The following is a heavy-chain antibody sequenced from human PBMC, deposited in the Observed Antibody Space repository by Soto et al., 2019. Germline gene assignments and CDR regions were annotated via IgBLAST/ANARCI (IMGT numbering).Heavy chain of an antibody. CDR3: AREHSSSWRFDY. J-gene: IGHJ4*02. CDR1: GYTFTSYD. Sequence: ASVKVSCKASGYTFTSYDINWVRQATGQGLEWMGWMNPNSGNTGYAQKFQGRVTMTRNTSISTAYMELSSLRSEDTAVYFCAREHSSSWRFDYWGQGTLVTVSS. CDR2: MNPNSGNT. V-gene: IGHV1-8*01. D-gene: IGHD6-13*01.